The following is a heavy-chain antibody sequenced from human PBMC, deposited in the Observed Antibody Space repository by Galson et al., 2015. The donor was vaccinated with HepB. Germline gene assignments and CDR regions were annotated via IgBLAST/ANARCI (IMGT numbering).Heavy chain of an antibody. CDR2: TSYDGETK. CDR1: GFTFGIEA. CDR3: AKDWGLGV. Sequence: SLSLSCAASGFTFGIEAMYWVRQAPDKGLEFVAATSYDGETKYYADSVRGRFTISRDNSKNTLYLQMNSLRVEDTALYYCAKDWGLGVWGQGTTVTVSS. J-gene: IGHJ6*02. V-gene: IGHV3-30-3*02. D-gene: IGHD3-16*01.